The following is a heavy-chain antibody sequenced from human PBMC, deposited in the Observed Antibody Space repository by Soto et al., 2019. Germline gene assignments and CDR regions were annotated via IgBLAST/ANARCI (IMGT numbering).Heavy chain of an antibody. V-gene: IGHV3-23*01. Sequence: EVQLLESGGGLVQPGGSLRLSCEASGFTFSSHGMSWVRQAPGKGLEWVSAISGSDAGTFDADSVRGRFTISRDNSKNTLYLHMTSLRVEDTAIYYCTKDPCTRSSCYFDFWGQGSLVTVSS. CDR1: GFTFSSHG. CDR2: ISGSDAGT. CDR3: TKDPCTRSSCYFDF. J-gene: IGHJ4*02. D-gene: IGHD2-2*01.